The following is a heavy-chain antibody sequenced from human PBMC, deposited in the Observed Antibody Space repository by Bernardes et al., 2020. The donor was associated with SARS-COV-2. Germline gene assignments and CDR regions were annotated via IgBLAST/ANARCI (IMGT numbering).Heavy chain of an antibody. Sequence: SETLSLTCTISGGSVTGSYWSWIRQSPEKGLEWIGHVFYNGNPNYNPSLRRRVRMSLDASMTQLSLQLTSVTATDTALYFCASGTYFDIVTGPLASWGQGTQVTVSS. CDR2: VFYNGNP. CDR3: ASGTYFDIVTGPLAS. CDR1: GGSVTGSY. V-gene: IGHV4-59*08. J-gene: IGHJ5*02. D-gene: IGHD3-9*01.